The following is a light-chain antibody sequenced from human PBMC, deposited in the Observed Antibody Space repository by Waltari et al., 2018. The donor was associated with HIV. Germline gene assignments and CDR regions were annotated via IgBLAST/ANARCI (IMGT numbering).Light chain of an antibody. V-gene: IGLV2-8*01. CDR1: SSDVGGYNY. CDR3: SSYAGSNNLL. Sequence: QSALTQPPSASESPGQSVTLSCTGNSSDVGGYNYVSWYQQHPGKAPKLMIYEVTKRPSGVPDRFSGSKSGNTASLTVSGLQAEDEADYYCSSYAGSNNLLFGGGTKLTVL. J-gene: IGLJ2*01. CDR2: EVT.